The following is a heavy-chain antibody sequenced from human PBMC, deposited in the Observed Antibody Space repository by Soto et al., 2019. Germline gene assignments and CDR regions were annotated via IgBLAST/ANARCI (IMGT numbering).Heavy chain of an antibody. CDR1: GGSFSGYY. CDR2: INHSGST. V-gene: IGHV4-34*01. J-gene: IGHJ4*02. CDR3: ARTTTVTTSAFDY. Sequence: SETLSLTCAVYGGSFSGYYWSWIRQPPGKGLEWIGEINHSGSTNYNPSLKSRVTISVDTSKNQSSLKLSSVTAADTAVFYCARTTTVTTSAFDYWGQGTLVTVSS. D-gene: IGHD4-17*01.